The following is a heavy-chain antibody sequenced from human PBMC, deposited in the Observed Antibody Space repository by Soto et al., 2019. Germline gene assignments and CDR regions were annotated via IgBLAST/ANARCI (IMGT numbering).Heavy chain of an antibody. D-gene: IGHD4-17*01. CDR3: ARHKHGDYSFDY. V-gene: IGHV4-59*08. CDR1: GGSISSYY. CDR2: IYYSGST. J-gene: IGHJ4*02. Sequence: SETLSLTCTVSGGSISSYYWSWIRQPPGKGLEWIGYIYYSGSTNYNPSIKSRVNISVETSKNQFSLKLSSVTASDTAVYYCARHKHGDYSFDYWGQGTLVTVSS.